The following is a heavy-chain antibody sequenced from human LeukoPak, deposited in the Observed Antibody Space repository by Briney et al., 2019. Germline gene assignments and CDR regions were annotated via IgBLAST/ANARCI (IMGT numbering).Heavy chain of an antibody. CDR3: ARHDGSSWYYAFDV. Sequence: SEALSLTCTVSGVSISSYYWSWIRQPPGKGLEWIGYIYYSGSTNYNPSLKSRVAISLDTSKNQFSLKLSSVTAADTAVYYCARHDGSSWYYAFDVWGQGTMVTVSS. CDR2: IYYSGST. V-gene: IGHV4-59*08. D-gene: IGHD6-13*01. J-gene: IGHJ3*01. CDR1: GVSISSYY.